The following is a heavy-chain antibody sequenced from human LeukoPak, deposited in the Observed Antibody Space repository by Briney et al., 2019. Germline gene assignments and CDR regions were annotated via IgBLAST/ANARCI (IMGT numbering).Heavy chain of an antibody. CDR2: IKQDGSEK. Sequence: GGSLRLSCAASGFTFSSYWMSWVRQAPGKGLEWVANIKQDGSEKYYVDSVEGRFTISRDNAKNSLYLQMNSLRAEDTAVYYCARQVLDIVVVPAAIRFDPWGQGTLVTVSS. CDR1: GFTFSSYW. V-gene: IGHV3-7*01. J-gene: IGHJ5*02. CDR3: ARQVLDIVVVPAAIRFDP. D-gene: IGHD2-2*03.